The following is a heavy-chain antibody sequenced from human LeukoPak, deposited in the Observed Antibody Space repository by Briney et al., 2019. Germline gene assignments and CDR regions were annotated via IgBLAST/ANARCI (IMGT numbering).Heavy chain of an antibody. J-gene: IGHJ4*02. CDR3: ARHLPQAVAGLYY. Sequence: PGESLKISCKGSGYSFTTYWIGWVRQMPGRGLEWMGIIYLGDSDTRYSPSFQGQVTISADKSSSTAYLQWSSLKASDNPMYYCARHLPQAVAGLYYWGQGTMVTVSS. CDR1: GYSFTTYW. D-gene: IGHD6-19*01. CDR2: IYLGDSDT. V-gene: IGHV5-51*01.